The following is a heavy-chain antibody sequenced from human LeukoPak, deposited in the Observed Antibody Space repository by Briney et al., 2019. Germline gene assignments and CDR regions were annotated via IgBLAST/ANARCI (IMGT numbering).Heavy chain of an antibody. J-gene: IGHJ1*01. CDR2: IIGSGGTT. V-gene: IGHV3-23*01. CDR1: GFSFSNYG. CDR3: AKDDDWGRYKH. D-gene: IGHD3-16*01. Sequence: GGSLRLSCAASGFSFSNYGMNWVRQAPGKGLEWVSGIIGSGGTTYYADSVKGRFTISRDNFKNTLSLQVNSLRAEDTAMYYCAKDDDWGRYKHWGQGTLVTVSS.